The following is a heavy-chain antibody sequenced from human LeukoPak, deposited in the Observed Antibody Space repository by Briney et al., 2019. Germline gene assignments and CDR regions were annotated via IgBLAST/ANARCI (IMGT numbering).Heavy chain of an antibody. CDR2: IYYSGST. Sequence: PSETLSLTCTVSGGSIRSSSYYWGWIRQPPEKGLEWIGSIYYSGSTYYNPSLKSRVTISVDTSKNQFSLKLSSVTAADTAVYYCARDGVNSRYSSSLPGVDYWGQGTLVTVSS. CDR1: GGSIRSSSYY. J-gene: IGHJ4*02. V-gene: IGHV4-39*07. CDR3: ARDGVNSRYSSSLPGVDY. D-gene: IGHD6-13*01.